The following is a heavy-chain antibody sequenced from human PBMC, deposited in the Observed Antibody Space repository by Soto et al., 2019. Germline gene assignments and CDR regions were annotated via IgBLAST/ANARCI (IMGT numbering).Heavy chain of an antibody. D-gene: IGHD3-3*01. J-gene: IGHJ4*02. CDR2: INSDGGST. V-gene: IGHV3-74*01. Sequence: GGSLRLSCAASGFTFSSYWMHWVRQAPGKALVWVSRINSDGGSTSYADSVKGRFTISRDNAKNTLYLQMNSLRAEDTAVYYCASTYDFFDYWGQGTLVTVSS. CDR3: ASTYDFFDY. CDR1: GFTFSSYW.